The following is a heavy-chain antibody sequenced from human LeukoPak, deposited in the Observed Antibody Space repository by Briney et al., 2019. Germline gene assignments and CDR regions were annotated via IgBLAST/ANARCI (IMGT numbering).Heavy chain of an antibody. V-gene: IGHV4-39*01. D-gene: IGHD1-1*01. J-gene: IGHJ5*02. CDR1: GGSISSSSYY. Sequence: SETLSLTCTVSGGSISSSSYYWGWIRQPPGKGLEWIGSIYYSGSTYYNPSLKSRVIISVDTSKNQFSLKLSSVTAADTAVYYCARLGWNNWFDPWGQGTLVTVSS. CDR3: ARLGWNNWFDP. CDR2: IYYSGST.